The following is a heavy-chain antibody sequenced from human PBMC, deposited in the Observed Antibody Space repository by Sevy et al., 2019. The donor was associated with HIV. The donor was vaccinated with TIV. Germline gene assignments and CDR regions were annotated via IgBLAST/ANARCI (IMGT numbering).Heavy chain of an antibody. CDR2: IYTSGST. V-gene: IGHV4-4*07. J-gene: IGHJ3*02. D-gene: IGHD6-19*01. CDR3: ARELPSGRATVGAFDI. Sequence: SEILSLTCTVSGGSISSYYWSWIRQPAGKGLEWIGRIYTSGSTNYNSSIKSRVTMSVDTSKNQFSLKLSSVTAADTAVYYCARELPSGRATVGAFDIWGQGTMVTVSS. CDR1: GGSISSYY.